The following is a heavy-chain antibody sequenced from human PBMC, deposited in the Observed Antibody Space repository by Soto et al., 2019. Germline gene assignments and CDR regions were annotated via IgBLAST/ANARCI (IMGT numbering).Heavy chain of an antibody. CDR1: GYTLSDYF. CDR2: INPNSGVT. V-gene: IGHV1-2*02. CDR3: AIAAEGPPDL. D-gene: IGHD6-13*01. Sequence: QVQLVQSGAEVKKPGASLKVSCEASGYTLSDYFMHWVRQAPGQGLEWMGWINPNSGVTNYAQKFQGRLTMTRDTSISTAQLELRRLTSDDTAVYYCAIAAEGPPDLWCQGTLVTVS. J-gene: IGHJ5*02.